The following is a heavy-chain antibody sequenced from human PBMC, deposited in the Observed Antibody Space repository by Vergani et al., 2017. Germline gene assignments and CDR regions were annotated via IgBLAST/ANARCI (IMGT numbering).Heavy chain of an antibody. CDR1: GGTFSSYA. CDR3: AKLVVVAARGAFDI. V-gene: IGHV1-69*06. Sequence: QVQLVQSGAEVKKPGASVKVSCKASGGTFSSYAISWVRQAPGQGLEWMGGIIPIFGTANYAQKFQGRVTITADKSTSTAYMELSSLRAEDTAVYYCAKLVVVAARGAFDIWGQGTMVTVSS. CDR2: IIPIFGTA. D-gene: IGHD2-15*01. J-gene: IGHJ3*02.